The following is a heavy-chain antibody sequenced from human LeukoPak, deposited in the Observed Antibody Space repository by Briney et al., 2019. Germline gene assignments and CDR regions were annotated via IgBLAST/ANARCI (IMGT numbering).Heavy chain of an antibody. CDR2: IKEDGSVR. V-gene: IGHV3-7*01. CDR3: ATEGTDGRGSFGWFDT. CDR1: GFTFSDYW. J-gene: IGHJ5*02. D-gene: IGHD3-10*01. Sequence: GGSLRLSCAASGFTFSDYWMTWVRQAPGKGLEWVANIKEDGSVRYYVDSLKGRFTISRDNAKNSLYLQLNSLRAEDTAVYYCATEGTDGRGSFGWFDTWGQGTLVTVSS.